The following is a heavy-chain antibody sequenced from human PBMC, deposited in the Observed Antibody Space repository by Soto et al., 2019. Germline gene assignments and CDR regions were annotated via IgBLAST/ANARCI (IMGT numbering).Heavy chain of an antibody. V-gene: IGHV5-51*01. Sequence: GEALNISCKGYGYRFSTYWIGWVRQMPGKGLEWMGIIDPSDSDTRYSPSFQGQVTISADKSITTAYLQWSSLKASDTAVYYCARQDQPLGGAPDSWGQGTLVTVSS. CDR1: GYRFSTYW. J-gene: IGHJ4*02. CDR2: IDPSDSDT. D-gene: IGHD7-27*01. CDR3: ARQDQPLGGAPDS.